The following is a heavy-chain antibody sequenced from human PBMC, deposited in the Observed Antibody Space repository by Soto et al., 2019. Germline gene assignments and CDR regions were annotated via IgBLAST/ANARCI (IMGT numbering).Heavy chain of an antibody. Sequence: QVQLQESGPGLVKPSQTLSLTCTVSGGSISSGDYYWSWIRQPPGKGLEWIGYIYYSGSTYYNPSLKSRVTISVDTSKTQCSLKLSSVTATDTAVYYCARGSMPYSAHFDYWGQGTLVTVSS. J-gene: IGHJ4*02. V-gene: IGHV4-30-4*01. CDR1: GGSISSGDYY. CDR2: IYYSGST. D-gene: IGHD2-2*01. CDR3: ARGSMPYSAHFDY.